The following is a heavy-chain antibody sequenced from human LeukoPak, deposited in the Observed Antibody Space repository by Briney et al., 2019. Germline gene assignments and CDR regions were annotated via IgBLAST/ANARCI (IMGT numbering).Heavy chain of an antibody. V-gene: IGHV3-53*01. CDR2: IYSGGST. D-gene: IGHD3-10*01. Sequence: GGSLRLSCAASGFTVSSNYMSWVRQAPGKGLEWVSVIYSGGSTYYADSVKGRFTISRDNSKSTLLLQMNSLRAEDTAVYYCAKEDEYYYGSGMFDYWGQGTLVTVSS. J-gene: IGHJ4*02. CDR3: AKEDEYYYGSGMFDY. CDR1: GFTVSSNY.